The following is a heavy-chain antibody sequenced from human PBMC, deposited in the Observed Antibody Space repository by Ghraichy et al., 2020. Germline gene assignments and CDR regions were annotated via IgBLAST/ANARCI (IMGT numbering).Heavy chain of an antibody. D-gene: IGHD2-8*02. V-gene: IGHV5-51*01. CDR2: IFAGDSDT. J-gene: IGHJ4*02. CDR3: ARGSRCTGGVCYFDY. CDR1: GYSFTNYW. Sequence: NISCKCSGYSFTNYWIGWVRQMPGKGLEWMGIIFAGDSDTRYSPSFQGQVTMSADQSIKTAYLQWSSLKASDAAMFYCARGSRCTGGVCYFDYWGQGTLVTVSS.